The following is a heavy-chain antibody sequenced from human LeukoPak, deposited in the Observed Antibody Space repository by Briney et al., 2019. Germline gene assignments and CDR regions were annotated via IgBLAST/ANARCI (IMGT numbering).Heavy chain of an antibody. V-gene: IGHV4-4*09. CDR1: GGSISSYY. CDR3: ARDGSSWPFFES. CDR2: ISTSGST. J-gene: IGHJ4*02. Sequence: PSETLSLTCTVSGGSISSYYCSWIRQPPGKGLEWIGYISTSGSTDYSPSLKSRVTISVDTSKNQFSLKLSSVTAADTAVYYCARDGSSWPFFESWGQGTLVIVSS. D-gene: IGHD6-13*01.